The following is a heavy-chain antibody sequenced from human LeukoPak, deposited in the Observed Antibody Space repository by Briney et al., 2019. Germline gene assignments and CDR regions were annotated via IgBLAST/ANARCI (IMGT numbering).Heavy chain of an antibody. D-gene: IGHD6-19*01. CDR1: GGSISSLTYY. J-gene: IGHJ4*02. V-gene: IGHV4-39*01. CDR2: IYYSGTT. CDR3: AGYSSGWSSGGGY. Sequence: PETLSLTCTVSGGSISSLTYYWGWIRQRPGKGLEWIASIYYSGTTYYSPSLKSRVTISVNRSNNQFSLRLTSVTAADTAVYFCAGYSSGWSSGGGYWGQGTLVTVSS.